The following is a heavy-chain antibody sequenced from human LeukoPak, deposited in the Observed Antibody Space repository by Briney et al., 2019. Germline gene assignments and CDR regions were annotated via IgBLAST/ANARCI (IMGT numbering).Heavy chain of an antibody. CDR1: GFTFSSYS. V-gene: IGHV3-21*01. CDR2: ISSSSSYI. CDR3: ARGVGATLDY. D-gene: IGHD1-26*01. J-gene: IGHJ4*02. Sequence: GGSLRLSCAAFGFTFSSYSMNWVRQAPGKGLEWVSSISSSSSYIYYADSVKGRFTISRDNAKNSLYLQMNSLRAEDTAVYYCARGVGATLDYWGQGTLVTVSS.